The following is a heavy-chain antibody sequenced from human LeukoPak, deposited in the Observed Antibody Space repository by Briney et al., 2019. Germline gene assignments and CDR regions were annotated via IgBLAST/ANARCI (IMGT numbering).Heavy chain of an antibody. CDR3: ARDRGSLLWFGELFPFDP. V-gene: IGHV1-69*04. Sequence: SVKVSCKASGGTFSSYAISWVRQAPGQGLEWMGRIIPILGIANYAQKFQGRVTITADKSTSTAYMELSSLRSDDTAVYYCARDRGSLLWFGELFPFDPWGQGTLVTVSS. D-gene: IGHD3-10*01. J-gene: IGHJ5*02. CDR1: GGTFSSYA. CDR2: IIPILGIA.